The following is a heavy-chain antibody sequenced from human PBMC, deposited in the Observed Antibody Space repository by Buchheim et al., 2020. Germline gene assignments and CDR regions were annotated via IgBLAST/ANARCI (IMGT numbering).Heavy chain of an antibody. Sequence: EVQLVESGGGLVQPGGSLRLSCAASGFDFSNSWMHWVRQAPGKGLVWVSHINSDGSTTTYADSVKGRFTISRDNAKKTVYLEMNSLRVEDTAVYYCARSPPRTIFGVVIYYFDYWGQGTL. CDR3: ARSPPRTIFGVVIYYFDY. J-gene: IGHJ4*02. CDR2: INSDGSTT. D-gene: IGHD3-3*01. V-gene: IGHV3-74*03. CDR1: GFDFSNSW.